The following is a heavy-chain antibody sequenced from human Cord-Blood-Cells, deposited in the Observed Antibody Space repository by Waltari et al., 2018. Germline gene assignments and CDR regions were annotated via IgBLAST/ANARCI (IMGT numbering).Heavy chain of an antibody. V-gene: IGHV4-28*03. CDR2: IYYSGST. Sequence: QVHLQESGPGLVKPAYTLSLTSAVSVYSISRSHWCAWTRQPPGKGLEWIGYIYYSGSTYYNPSLKSRVTMSVDTSKNQFSLKLSSVTAVDTAVYYCARETTGYYYYGMDVWGQGTTVTVSS. CDR3: ARETTGYYYYGMDV. D-gene: IGHD4-17*01. CDR1: VYSISRSHW. J-gene: IGHJ6*02.